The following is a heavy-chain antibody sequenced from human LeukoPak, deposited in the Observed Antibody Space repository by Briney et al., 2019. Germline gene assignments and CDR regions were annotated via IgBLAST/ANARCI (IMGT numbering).Heavy chain of an antibody. CDR3: AKDTRNGSGGRRMILDY. J-gene: IGHJ4*02. CDR1: GFTFSSYG. Sequence: GGSLRLSCAASGFTFSSYGMHWVRQAPGKGLEWVAFIRYDGSNKYYADSVKGRFTISRDNSKNTLYLQMNSLRAEDTAVYYCAKDTRNGSGGRRMILDYWGQGTLVTVSS. V-gene: IGHV3-30*02. D-gene: IGHD3-10*01. CDR2: IRYDGSNK.